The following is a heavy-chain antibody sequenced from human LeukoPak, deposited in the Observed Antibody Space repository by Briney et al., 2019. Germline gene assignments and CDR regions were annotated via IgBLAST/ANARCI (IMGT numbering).Heavy chain of an antibody. CDR3: AKDHSGWLLSHFFDY. D-gene: IGHD3-9*01. J-gene: IGHJ4*02. V-gene: IGHV3-23*01. CDR1: GFTFRSYA. Sequence: QPGGSLRLSCVASGFTFRSYAMSWVRQAPGKGLEWVSAISGSGGSTYYADSVKGRFTISRDNSKNTLYLQMNSLRAEDTAVYYCAKDHSGWLLSHFFDYWGQGTLVTVSS. CDR2: ISGSGGST.